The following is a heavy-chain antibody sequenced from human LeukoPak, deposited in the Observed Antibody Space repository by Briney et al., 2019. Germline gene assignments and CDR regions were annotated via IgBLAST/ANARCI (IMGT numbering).Heavy chain of an antibody. CDR1: GGTFSSYA. CDR2: IIPIFGTA. CDR3: ARLYYYDSSGYYLIDY. V-gene: IGHV1-69*13. D-gene: IGHD3-22*01. Sequence: ASVKVSCKASGGTFSSYAISWVRQAPGQGLEWMGGIIPIFGTANYAQKFQGRVTITADESTSTAYMELSSLRSEDTAVYYCARLYYYDSSGYYLIDYWGQGTLVTVSS. J-gene: IGHJ4*02.